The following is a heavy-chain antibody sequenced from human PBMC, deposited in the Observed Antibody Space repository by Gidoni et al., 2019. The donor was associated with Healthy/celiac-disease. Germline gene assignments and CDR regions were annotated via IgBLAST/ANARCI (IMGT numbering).Heavy chain of an antibody. Sequence: EVQLLESGGGLVQPGGSLRLSCAASGFTFSSYAMSWVRQAPGQGLEWVSAISGSGGSTYYTDSVKGRFTISRDNSKNTLYLQMNSLRAEDTAVYYCAKRTARPVGTYYYYYGMDVWGQGTTVTVSS. CDR1: GFTFSSYA. CDR2: ISGSGGST. J-gene: IGHJ6*02. D-gene: IGHD6-6*01. V-gene: IGHV3-23*01. CDR3: AKRTARPVGTYYYYYGMDV.